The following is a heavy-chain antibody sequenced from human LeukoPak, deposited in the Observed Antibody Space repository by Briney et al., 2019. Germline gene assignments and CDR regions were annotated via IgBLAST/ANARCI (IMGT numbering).Heavy chain of an antibody. J-gene: IGHJ4*02. D-gene: IGHD6-19*01. Sequence: PGGSLRLSCAASGFTFSSYGIHWVRQAPGKGLEWVAVISSDGRITYYADSVKGRFTISRDNSKSTMYVQMNSLRTEDTAVYYCTKEGAVTGSMRFDHWGQGTLVTVSS. CDR3: TKEGAVTGSMRFDH. CDR1: GFTFSSYG. CDR2: ISSDGRIT. V-gene: IGHV3-30*18.